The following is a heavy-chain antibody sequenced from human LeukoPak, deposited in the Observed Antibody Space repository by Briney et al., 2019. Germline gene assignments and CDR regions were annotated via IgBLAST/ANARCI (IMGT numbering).Heavy chain of an antibody. CDR2: INHSGST. V-gene: IGHV4-34*01. Sequence: PSETLSLTCAVYGGSFSGYYWSWIRQPPGKGLEWIGEINHSGSTNYNPSLKSRVTISVDTSKNQFSLKLSSVTAADTAVYYCARVSGLYYFDYWGQGTLVTVSS. CDR3: ARVSGLYYFDY. D-gene: IGHD3-10*01. J-gene: IGHJ4*02. CDR1: GGSFSGYY.